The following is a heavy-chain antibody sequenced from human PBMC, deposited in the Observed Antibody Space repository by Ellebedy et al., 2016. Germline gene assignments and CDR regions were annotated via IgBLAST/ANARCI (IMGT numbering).Heavy chain of an antibody. D-gene: IGHD3-10*01. CDR2: IRSKAYGGTT. Sequence: GGSLRLSCTASGFTFGDYAMSWFRQTPGKGLEWVGFIRSKAYGGTTEYAASVKGRFTISRDDSKSIAYLQMNSLKTEDTAVYYCTRDGEDWVQFDYWGQGTLVTVSS. CDR1: GFTFGDYA. V-gene: IGHV3-49*03. CDR3: TRDGEDWVQFDY. J-gene: IGHJ4*02.